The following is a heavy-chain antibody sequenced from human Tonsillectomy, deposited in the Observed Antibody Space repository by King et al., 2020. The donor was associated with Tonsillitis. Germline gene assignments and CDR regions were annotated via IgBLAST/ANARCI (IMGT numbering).Heavy chain of an antibody. V-gene: IGHV4-31*03. CDR3: ASATCSTTPRHRPEFFQH. Sequence: QLQESGPGLAKPSQTLSLTCIVSGASMSSDGYYWSWIRQRPGKGLEWIGYIYYTGSTFYNPSLKSRVTMSIETSKRRFSLNLSSVTAADTAVYYCASATCSTTPRHRPEFFQHWGRGTLVSVSS. J-gene: IGHJ1*01. CDR1: GASMSSDGYY. CDR2: IYYTGST. D-gene: IGHD1-14*01.